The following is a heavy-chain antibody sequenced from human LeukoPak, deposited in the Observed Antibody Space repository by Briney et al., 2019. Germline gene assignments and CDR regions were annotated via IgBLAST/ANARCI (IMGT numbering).Heavy chain of an antibody. CDR1: GFTFSSYA. CDR3: ASSGSYRFDY. D-gene: IGHD1-26*01. CDR2: ITASGTAM. V-gene: IGHV3-48*02. Sequence: GGSLRLSCAASGFTFSSYAMSWVRQAPGKGLEWVSHITASGTAMFYADSVKSRFTISRDNAKNSLYLQMNSLRDEDTAVYYCASSGSYRFDYWGQGTLVTVSS. J-gene: IGHJ4*02.